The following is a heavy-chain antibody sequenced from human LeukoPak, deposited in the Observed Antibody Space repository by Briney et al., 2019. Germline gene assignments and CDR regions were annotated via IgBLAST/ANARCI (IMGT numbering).Heavy chain of an antibody. CDR2: INPNSGGT. V-gene: IGHV1-2*02. CDR3: ARPKGVNSWNAFDI. Sequence: ASVKVSCKTSGYTFTGYYMRWVRQAPGQGLEWMGWINPNSGGTSYAQKFQGRVTMTRDTSISTAYMELSSLRSDDTAVYYCARPKGVNSWNAFDIWGQGTMVTVSS. D-gene: IGHD4-23*01. CDR1: GYTFTGYY. J-gene: IGHJ3*02.